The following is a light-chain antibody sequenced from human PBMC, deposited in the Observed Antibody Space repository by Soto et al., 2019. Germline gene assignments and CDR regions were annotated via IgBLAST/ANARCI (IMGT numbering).Light chain of an antibody. CDR1: QNINTW. Sequence: DLPMTQTPSSVSASVGDRVTITCRASQNINTWLAWYQQKPGKAPKFLIFPASSLQSAVPSRFSGSGSGTDFTLTISNLQPEDFATYYCQQANTFPLTFGGGTKVEIK. J-gene: IGKJ4*01. V-gene: IGKV1-12*01. CDR2: PAS. CDR3: QQANTFPLT.